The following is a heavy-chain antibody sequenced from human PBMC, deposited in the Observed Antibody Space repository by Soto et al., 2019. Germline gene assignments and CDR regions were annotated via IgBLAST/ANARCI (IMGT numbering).Heavy chain of an antibody. CDR3: ARVGAGGNAAFDI. D-gene: IGHD6-13*01. CDR1: GFTFSSYW. V-gene: IGHV3-7*03. J-gene: IGHJ3*02. Sequence: PGGSLRLSCAASGFTFSSYWMSWVRQAPGKGLEWVANIKQDGSEKYYVDSVKGRSTISRDNAKNSLYLQMNSLRAEDTAVYYCARVGAGGNAAFDIWGQGTMVTVSS. CDR2: IKQDGSEK.